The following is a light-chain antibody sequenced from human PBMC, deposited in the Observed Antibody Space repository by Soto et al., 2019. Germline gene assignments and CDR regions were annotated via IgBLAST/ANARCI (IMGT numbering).Light chain of an antibody. CDR3: QQRTTGT. CDR1: QSISNF. V-gene: IGKV3-11*01. J-gene: IGKJ4*01. CDR2: DAS. Sequence: EIVSTQSPATLSLSPGDSATLSCRASQSISNFLAWYQQKPGQAPRLLIYDASHRVTGVPGRFSGSGSGTDFPLPISTLELADFAFYHCQQRTTGTFGGGTKV.